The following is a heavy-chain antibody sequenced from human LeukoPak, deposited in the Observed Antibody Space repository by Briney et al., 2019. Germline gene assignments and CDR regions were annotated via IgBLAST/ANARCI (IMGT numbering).Heavy chain of an antibody. Sequence: GGSLRLSCAASGFTFSSYSMNWVRQPQGKGREWVSSISSSSSYIYYADSVKGRFTISRDNAKNSLYLQMNSLRAEDTAVYYCARRWLSPCDYWGQGTLVTVSS. J-gene: IGHJ4*02. D-gene: IGHD3-10*01. CDR3: ARRWLSPCDY. V-gene: IGHV3-21*01. CDR2: ISSSSSYI. CDR1: GFTFSSYS.